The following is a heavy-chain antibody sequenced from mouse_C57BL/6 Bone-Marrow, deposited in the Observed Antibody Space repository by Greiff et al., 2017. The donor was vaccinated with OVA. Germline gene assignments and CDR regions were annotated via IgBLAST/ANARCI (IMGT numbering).Heavy chain of an antibody. CDR2: ISSGGSYT. D-gene: IGHD1-1*01. V-gene: IGHV5-6*02. Sequence: DVMLVESGGDLVKPGGSLKLSCAASGFTFSSYGMSWVRQTPDKRLEWVATISSGGSYTYYPDSVKGRVTISGDNAKNTLYLQMSSLKSEDTAMYYCARHYYGSSYYWGQGTTLTVSS. CDR3: ARHYYGSSYY. J-gene: IGHJ2*01. CDR1: GFTFSSYG.